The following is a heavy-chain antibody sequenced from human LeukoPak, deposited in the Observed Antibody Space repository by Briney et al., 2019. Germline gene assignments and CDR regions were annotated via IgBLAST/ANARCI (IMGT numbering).Heavy chain of an antibody. J-gene: IGHJ5*02. Sequence: GGSLRLSCAASGFTFTSYWMHWVRQAPGKGLEWVSSISSSSSYIYYADSVKGRFTISRDNAKNSLYLQMNSLRAEDTAVYYCARDLGYCTNGVCYTGWFDPWGQGTLVTVSS. D-gene: IGHD2-8*01. CDR3: ARDLGYCTNGVCYTGWFDP. CDR2: ISSSSSYI. V-gene: IGHV3-21*01. CDR1: GFTFTSYW.